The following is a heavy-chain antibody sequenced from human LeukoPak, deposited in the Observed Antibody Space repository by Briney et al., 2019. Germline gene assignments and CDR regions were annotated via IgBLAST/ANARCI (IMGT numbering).Heavy chain of an antibody. CDR2: INHDGSEI. CDR1: GFTFGSDW. Sequence: AGSLRLSCAASGFTFGSDWMNWLRQAPGRGLEWVGNINHDGSEIYYLDSVRGRFTISRDNTKNSLYLLMNSLRAEDTAMYYCARGLRGIDYWGQGTLVTVSS. D-gene: IGHD3-10*01. V-gene: IGHV3-7*05. J-gene: IGHJ4*02. CDR3: ARGLRGIDY.